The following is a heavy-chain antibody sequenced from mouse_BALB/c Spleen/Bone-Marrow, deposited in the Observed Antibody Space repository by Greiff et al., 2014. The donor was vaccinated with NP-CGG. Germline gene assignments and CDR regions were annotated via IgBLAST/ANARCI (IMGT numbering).Heavy chain of an antibody. V-gene: IGHV3-2*02. Sequence: EVKLVESGPGLVKPSQSLSLTCTVTGYSITSDYAWNWIRQFPGNKLEWMGYISYSGSTSYNPSLKSRIPITRDTSKNQFFLQLNSVTTEDTATYYCARSWLRRGFDYWGQGTTLTVSS. D-gene: IGHD2-2*01. CDR2: ISYSGST. CDR3: ARSWLRRGFDY. CDR1: GYSITSDYA. J-gene: IGHJ2*01.